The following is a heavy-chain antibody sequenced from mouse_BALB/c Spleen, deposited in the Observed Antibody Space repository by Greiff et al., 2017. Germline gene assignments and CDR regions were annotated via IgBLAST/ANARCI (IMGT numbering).Heavy chain of an antibody. Sequence: VQLQQSGAELVRPGTSVKVSCKASGYAFTNYLIEWVKQRPGQGLEWIGVINPGSGGTNYNEKFKGKATLTADKSSSTAYMQLSSLTSDDSAVYCCAREGYGNYYAMDYWGQGTSVTVSS. CDR3: AREGYGNYYAMDY. CDR1: GYAFTNYL. V-gene: IGHV1-54*01. D-gene: IGHD2-10*02. J-gene: IGHJ4*01. CDR2: INPGSGGT.